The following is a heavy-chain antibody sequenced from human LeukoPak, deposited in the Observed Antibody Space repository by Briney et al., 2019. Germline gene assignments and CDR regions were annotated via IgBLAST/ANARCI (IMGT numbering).Heavy chain of an antibody. CDR2: IIPIFGIA. CDR1: GGTFSSYA. D-gene: IGHD3-16*01. CDR3: ASSAYAYHDAFDI. V-gene: IGHV1-69*04. Sequence: SVKVSCKASGGTFSSYAISWVRQAPGQGLEWMGRIIPIFGIANYAQKFQGRVTITADKSTSTAYMEPSSLRSEDTAVYYCASSAYAYHDAFDIWGQGTMVTVSS. J-gene: IGHJ3*02.